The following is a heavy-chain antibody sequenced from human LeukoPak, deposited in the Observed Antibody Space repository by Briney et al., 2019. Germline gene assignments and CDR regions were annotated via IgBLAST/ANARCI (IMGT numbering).Heavy chain of an antibody. CDR1: GFTFSNAW. Sequence: PGGSLRLSCAASGFTFSNAWMTWVRQAPGKGLEWVGRIKSKTDGGSADYAAPVKGRFTISRDDSKNTLYLQMNSLKTEDTAVYYCTTQGTSGTGRVDYWGQGTLVTASS. V-gene: IGHV3-15*01. CDR3: TTQGTSGTGRVDY. J-gene: IGHJ4*02. D-gene: IGHD1/OR15-1a*01. CDR2: IKSKTDGGSA.